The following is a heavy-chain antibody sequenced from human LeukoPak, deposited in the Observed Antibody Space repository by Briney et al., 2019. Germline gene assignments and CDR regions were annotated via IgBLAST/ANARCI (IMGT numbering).Heavy chain of an antibody. J-gene: IGHJ4*02. CDR1: GFTFNIHG. D-gene: IGHD1-1*01. V-gene: IGHV3-33*01. CDR3: ARNNWNSRTQRWFYFDN. CDR2: IWHDGSNK. Sequence: GGSLRLSCAASGFTFNIHGMHWVRQAPGNGLEWVAIIWHDGSNKYYTDSVKGRFTISRDNSENTVYLQMNSLRAEDTAVYYCARNNWNSRTQRWFYFDNWGQGTLVTVSS.